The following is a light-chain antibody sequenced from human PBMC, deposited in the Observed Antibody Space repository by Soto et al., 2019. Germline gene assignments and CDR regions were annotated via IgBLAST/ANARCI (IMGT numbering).Light chain of an antibody. CDR2: WAS. J-gene: IGKJ5*01. CDR3: QQFYFFPIT. CDR1: QSVLHSSDNKNY. V-gene: IGKV4-1*01. Sequence: DIVMTQSPDSLAVSLGDRATINCKSSQSVLHSSDNKNYLAWYQQKPGQPPNLLISWASTRESGVPDRFSGSGSGTDFNITINSLQAEDVAVYYCQQFYFFPITFGQGTRLEIK.